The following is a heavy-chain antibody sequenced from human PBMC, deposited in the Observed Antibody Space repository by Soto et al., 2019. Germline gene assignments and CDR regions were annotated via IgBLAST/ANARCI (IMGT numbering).Heavy chain of an antibody. J-gene: IGHJ4*02. V-gene: IGHV1-2*04. Sequence: ASVKVSCQASGSTFTGYYIHWVRQAPGQGLEWMGWINPNTGGAYYAQKVQGWVTMTRNTSISTAYMELSRLRSDDRAVYYCASGSGQYYFDYWGQGTQVTVSS. CDR2: INPNTGGA. D-gene: IGHD3-10*01. CDR1: GSTFTGYY. CDR3: ASGSGQYYFDY.